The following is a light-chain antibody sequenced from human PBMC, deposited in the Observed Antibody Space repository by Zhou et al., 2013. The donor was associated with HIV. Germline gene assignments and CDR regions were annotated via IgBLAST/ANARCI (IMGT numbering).Light chain of an antibody. CDR3: QQYNSYSPYT. V-gene: IGKV1-5*03. J-gene: IGKJ2*01. Sequence: DTQMTQSPSTLSASLGDRVIITCRASRSISNWLAWYQQKPGKAPKLLIYKASTLEDGVPSRFSGSGSGTEFTLTITSLQPDDFATYYCQQYNSYSPYTFGQGTKLEIK. CDR2: KAS. CDR1: RSISNW.